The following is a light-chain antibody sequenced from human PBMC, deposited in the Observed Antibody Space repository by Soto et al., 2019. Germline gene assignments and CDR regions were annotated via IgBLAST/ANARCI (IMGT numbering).Light chain of an antibody. J-gene: IGLJ1*01. V-gene: IGLV3-9*01. CDR3: QVWDSSTYV. CDR1: NIGSKN. Sequence: SYELTQPLSVSVALGQTARITCGGNNIGSKNVHWYQQKPGQAPVLVIYRDSNRPSGIPERFSGSNSGNTATLTISRAQAGVEADYYCQVWDSSTYVFGTGTKVTVL. CDR2: RDS.